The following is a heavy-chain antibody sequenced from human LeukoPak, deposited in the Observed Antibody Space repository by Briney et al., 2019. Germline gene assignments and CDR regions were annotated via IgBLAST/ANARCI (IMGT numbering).Heavy chain of an antibody. J-gene: IGHJ4*02. CDR3: ARYCSSTSCYIGRGFDY. Sequence: PGRSLRLSCAASGFTFSSYAMHWVRQAPGKGLEWVAVISYDGSNKYYADSVKGRFTISRDNSKNTLYLQMNSLRAEDMAVYYCARYCSSTSCYIGRGFDYWGQGTLVTVSS. V-gene: IGHV3-30-3*01. D-gene: IGHD2-2*02. CDR2: ISYDGSNK. CDR1: GFTFSSYA.